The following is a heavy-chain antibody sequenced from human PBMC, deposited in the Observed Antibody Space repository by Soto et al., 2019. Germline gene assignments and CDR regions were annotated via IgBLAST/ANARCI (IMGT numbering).Heavy chain of an antibody. D-gene: IGHD6-13*01. J-gene: IGHJ6*02. V-gene: IGHV1-3*01. CDR3: ARPGAAAGTRTRGYYYYGMDV. CDR2: INAGNGNT. Sequence: ASAKVSSKASGYTFTSYAMHSVRQAPGQRLEWMGWINAGNGNTKYSQKFQGRVTITRDTSASTAYMELISLRSEDTAVYYCARPGAAAGTRTRGYYYYGMDVWGQGTTVTVSS. CDR1: GYTFTSYA.